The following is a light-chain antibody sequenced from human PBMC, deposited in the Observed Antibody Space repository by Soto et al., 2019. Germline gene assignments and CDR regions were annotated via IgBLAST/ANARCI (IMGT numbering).Light chain of an antibody. CDR1: QTVRNSY. CDR3: QQHNSSPWM. J-gene: IGKJ1*01. Sequence: TLARDTLSLSPVERAALSCRASQTVRNSYLAWYQQKPGQAPRLLIYDASSRATGIPDRFSGGGSGTDFTLTISRLEPEDFAVYYCQQHNSSPWMFGQGTKVDIK. CDR2: DAS. V-gene: IGKV3-20*01.